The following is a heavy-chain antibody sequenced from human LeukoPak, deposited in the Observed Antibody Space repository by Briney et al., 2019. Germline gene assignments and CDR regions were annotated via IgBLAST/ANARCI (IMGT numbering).Heavy chain of an antibody. V-gene: IGHV4-39*06. J-gene: IGHJ5*02. CDR3: ARVVTAAGLDL. Sequence: PSETLSLNCTVSGGPISGSRTWGWVRQPPGEGLEWIGNVHYDGSAAYNPSRKSRATMSLDTSTNLFALKMNSVTATDTALYCCARVVTAAGLDLWGQGILVTISS. CDR2: VHYDGSA. CDR1: GGPISGSRT. D-gene: IGHD6-25*01.